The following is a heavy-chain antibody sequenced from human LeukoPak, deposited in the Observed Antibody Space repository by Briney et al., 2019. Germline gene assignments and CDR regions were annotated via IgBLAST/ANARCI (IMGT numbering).Heavy chain of an antibody. Sequence: PSQTLSLTCTVSGGSINNYYGSWIRQPPGQGLQWIGYVYYSGRTSYNPSLQSRVTISVNTSKSEFSLKLSSVIAADTAVYYCAGHGHDSNGLDWGQGTLVTVSS. CDR1: GGSINNYY. V-gene: IGHV4-59*08. J-gene: IGHJ4*02. CDR2: VYYSGRT. CDR3: AGHGHDSNGLD. D-gene: IGHD3-22*01.